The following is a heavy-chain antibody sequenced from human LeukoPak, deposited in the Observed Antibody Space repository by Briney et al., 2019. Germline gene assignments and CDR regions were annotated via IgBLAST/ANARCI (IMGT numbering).Heavy chain of an antibody. J-gene: IGHJ1*01. V-gene: IGHV3-15*01. D-gene: IGHD2-2*01. Sequence: GGSLRLSCAASGFTFSNAWMSWVRQAPGKGLEWVGRIKSKTDGGTTDYAAPVKGRFTISRDDSKNTLYLQMNSLKTEDTAVYYCTLVPAAMALRYFQHWGRAPWSPSPQ. CDR3: TLVPAAMALRYFQH. CDR1: GFTFSNAW. CDR2: IKSKTDGGTT.